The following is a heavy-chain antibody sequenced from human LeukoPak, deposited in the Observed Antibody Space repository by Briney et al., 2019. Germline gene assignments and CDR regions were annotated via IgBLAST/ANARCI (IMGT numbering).Heavy chain of an antibody. J-gene: IGHJ4*02. CDR3: ARDRLTYFDY. CDR2: ISSSSSYI. CDR1: GFTFSSYS. D-gene: IGHD3-16*01. V-gene: IGHV3-21*01. Sequence: GGSLRLSCAASGFTFSSYSMNWVRQAPGKELEWVSSISSSSSYIYYADSVKGRFTISRDNAKNSLYLQMNSLRAEDTAVYYCARDRLTYFDYWGQGTLVTVSS.